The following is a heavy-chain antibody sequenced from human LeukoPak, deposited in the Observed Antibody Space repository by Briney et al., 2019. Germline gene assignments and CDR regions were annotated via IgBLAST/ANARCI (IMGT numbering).Heavy chain of an antibody. Sequence: GGSLRLSCAASGFTFSSYAMHWVRQAPGKGLEWVAVISYDGSNKYYADSVKGRLTISRDNSKNTLYLQMNSLRAEDTAVYYCARTNIHGGIAVSHFDYWGQGTLVTVSS. CDR1: GFTFSSYA. CDR3: ARTNIHGGIAVSHFDY. V-gene: IGHV3-30-3*01. J-gene: IGHJ4*02. CDR2: ISYDGSNK. D-gene: IGHD6-19*01.